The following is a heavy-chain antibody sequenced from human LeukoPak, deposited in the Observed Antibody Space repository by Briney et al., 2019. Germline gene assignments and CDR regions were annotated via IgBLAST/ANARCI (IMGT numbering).Heavy chain of an antibody. J-gene: IGHJ6*03. CDR2: IIPIFGTT. CDR1: GGTFSTHG. V-gene: IGHV1-69*06. Sequence: SVKVSCKASGGTFSTHGISWVRQAPGQGLEWMGRIIPIFGTTNYAQNFQGRVTITADKSTSTVHMDLSGLRSEDTAVYYCARGFGVDYYYYMDVWDEGTTVIVSS. D-gene: IGHD3-3*01. CDR3: ARGFGVDYYYYMDV.